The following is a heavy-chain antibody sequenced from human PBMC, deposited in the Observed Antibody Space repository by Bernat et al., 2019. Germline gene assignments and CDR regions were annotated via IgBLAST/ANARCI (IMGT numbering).Heavy chain of an antibody. Sequence: EVQLVESGGGLVQPGGSLRLSCAASGFTFNTLWMYWVRQAPGKGLVWVSRINSDGSYTTYADSVKGRFTISRDNAKNTLYLQMNSLRAEDTAVYYCARGGLTSGRVIAQWGQGTLVTVSS. V-gene: IGHV3-74*01. D-gene: IGHD3-16*02. J-gene: IGHJ4*02. CDR2: INSDGSYT. CDR1: GFTFNTLW. CDR3: ARGGLTSGRVIAQ.